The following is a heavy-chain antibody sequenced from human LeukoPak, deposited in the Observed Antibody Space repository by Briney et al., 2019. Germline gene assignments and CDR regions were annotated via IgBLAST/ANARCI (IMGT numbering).Heavy chain of an antibody. J-gene: IGHJ4*02. CDR3: AREDILVGATDY. CDR1: GGSISSSSYY. V-gene: IGHV4-39*07. D-gene: IGHD1-26*01. Sequence: SETLSLTCTVSGGSISSSSYYWGWIRQPPGKGLEWIGSIYYSGSTNYNPSLKSRVTISVDTSKNQFSLKLSSVTAADTAVYYCAREDILVGATDYWGQGTLVTVSS. CDR2: IYYSGST.